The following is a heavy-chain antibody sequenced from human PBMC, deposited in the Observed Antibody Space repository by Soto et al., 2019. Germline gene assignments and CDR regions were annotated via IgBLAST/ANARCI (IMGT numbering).Heavy chain of an antibody. CDR2: IYSAGNT. J-gene: IGHJ6*02. CDR3: ARDFVVGGPTINYYYGMDV. V-gene: IGHV3-66*01. CDR1: GFTVSSKY. Sequence: GGSLRLSGAASGFTVSSKYMSWVRQAPGRGLEWISIIYSAGNTYYADSVKGRCTISRDNSKNTLYLQINSLGAEDTPVYYCARDFVVGGPTINYYYGMDVWGQGTTVTVSS. D-gene: IGHD1-26*01.